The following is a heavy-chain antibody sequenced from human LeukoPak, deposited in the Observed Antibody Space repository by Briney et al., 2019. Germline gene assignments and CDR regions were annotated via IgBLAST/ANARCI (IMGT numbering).Heavy chain of an antibody. CDR3: AKYMYGYYYYGMDV. D-gene: IGHD2-8*01. Sequence: GGSLRLSCAASGFTFSSYAMSWVRQAPGKGLEWVSGISCSGGSTYYADSVKGRFTISRDNSENTLYLQMNSLAPEETAVYYCAKYMYGYYYYGMDVWGQGTTVTVSS. V-gene: IGHV3-23*01. J-gene: IGHJ6*02. CDR2: ISCSGGST. CDR1: GFTFSSYA.